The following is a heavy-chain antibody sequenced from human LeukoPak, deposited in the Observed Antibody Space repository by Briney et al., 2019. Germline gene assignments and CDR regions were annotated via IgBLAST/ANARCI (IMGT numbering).Heavy chain of an antibody. CDR2: INASGGST. V-gene: IGHV1-46*01. CDR1: GYTFTSYY. J-gene: IGHJ5*02. D-gene: IGHD2-2*01. Sequence: AGVTVSFKGSGYTFTSYYMHWVRQPPGQGLEWMGIINASGGSTSYAQKYQGRVPMTRDMSTSTVYTKLSSLRSEDTALSYCAREIVVVPAAIFTRPAFDPWGQGTLVTVSS. CDR3: AREIVVVPAAIFTRPAFDP.